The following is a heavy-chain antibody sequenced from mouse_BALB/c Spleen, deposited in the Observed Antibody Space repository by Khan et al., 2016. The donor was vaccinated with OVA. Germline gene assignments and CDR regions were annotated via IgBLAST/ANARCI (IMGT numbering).Heavy chain of an antibody. Sequence: EVELVESGGGLVKPGGSLKVSCAASGFTFSNYGMSWVRQTPDKSLQWVASISSGGNTYYPDNAKGRFTISRENDRNILYLQMNSLRSEDTAIYYCARDYWFVYWGQGTLVTVSA. J-gene: IGHJ3*01. CDR1: GFTFSNYG. CDR2: ISSGGNT. CDR3: ARDYWFVY. V-gene: IGHV5-6-5*01.